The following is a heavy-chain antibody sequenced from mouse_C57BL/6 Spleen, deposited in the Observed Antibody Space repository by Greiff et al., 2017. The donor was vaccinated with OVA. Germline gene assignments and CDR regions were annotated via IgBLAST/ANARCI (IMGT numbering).Heavy chain of an antibody. J-gene: IGHJ1*03. CDR1: GFTFSSYA. V-gene: IGHV5-4*01. CDR2: ISDGGSYT. D-gene: IGHD1-1*01. CDR3: ARFTTVVATGYFDV. Sequence: DVQLVESGGGLVKPGGSLKLSCAASGFTFSSYAMSWVRQTPEKRLEWVATISDGGSYTYYPDNVKGRFTISRDNAKNNLYLQMSHLKSEDTAMYYCARFTTVVATGYFDVWGTGTTVTVSS.